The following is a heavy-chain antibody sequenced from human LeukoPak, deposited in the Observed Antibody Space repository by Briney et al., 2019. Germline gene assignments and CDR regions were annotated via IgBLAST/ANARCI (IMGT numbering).Heavy chain of an antibody. V-gene: IGHV4-39*07. D-gene: IGHD6-13*01. J-gene: IGHJ4*02. CDR2: IYYGGST. CDR3: ARTAAGPYYFDY. CDR1: GGSISSSSYY. Sequence: SETLSLTCTVSGGSISSSSYYWGWIRQPPGKGLEWIGSIYYGGSTYYNPSLKSRVTISVDTSKNQFSLKLSSVTAADTAVYYCARTAAGPYYFDYWGQGTLVTVSS.